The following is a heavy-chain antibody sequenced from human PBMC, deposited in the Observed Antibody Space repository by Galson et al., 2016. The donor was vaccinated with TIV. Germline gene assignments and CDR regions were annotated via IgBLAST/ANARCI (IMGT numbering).Heavy chain of an antibody. Sequence: WIRQPPGKALKWLALIYWDDEKRYNPSLESRLPIIKDTSKNKVVLTLTNVDPVDSTTYYCAHRRPLTYYFDFWAQGALVTVSS. CDR3: AHRRPLTYYFDF. J-gene: IGHJ4*02. D-gene: IGHD2-21*01. V-gene: IGHV2-5*02. CDR2: IYWDDEK.